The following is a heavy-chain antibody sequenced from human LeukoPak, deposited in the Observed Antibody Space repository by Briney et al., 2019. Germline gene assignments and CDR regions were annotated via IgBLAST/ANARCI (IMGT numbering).Heavy chain of an antibody. V-gene: IGHV3-21*01. CDR1: GFTFSSYS. Sequence: PGGSLRLSCAASGFTFSSYSMNWVRQAPGKGLEWVSSISSSSSYIYYADSVKGRFTISRDNAKNSLYLQMNSLRAEDTAVYNCARVRKGSNVDDYWGQGTLVTVSS. D-gene: IGHD1-14*01. CDR3: ARVRKGSNVDDY. J-gene: IGHJ4*02. CDR2: ISSSSSYI.